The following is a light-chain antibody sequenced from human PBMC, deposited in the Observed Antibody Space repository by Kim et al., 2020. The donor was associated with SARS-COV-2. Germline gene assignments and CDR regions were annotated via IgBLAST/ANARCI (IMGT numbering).Light chain of an antibody. V-gene: IGLV3-19*01. CDR2: GKN. CDR1: SLRSYY. CDR3: NSRDSSGNHPPYV. Sequence: SSELTQDPAVSVALGQTVRITCQGDSLRSYYASWYQQKPGQAPVLVIYGKNNRPSGIPDRFSGSSSGNTASLTITGAQAEDEADYYCNSRDSSGNHPPYVFGTWTKVTVL. J-gene: IGLJ1*01.